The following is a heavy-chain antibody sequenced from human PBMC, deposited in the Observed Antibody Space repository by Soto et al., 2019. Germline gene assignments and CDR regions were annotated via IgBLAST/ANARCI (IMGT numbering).Heavy chain of an antibody. V-gene: IGHV3-23*01. CDR1: GFTFSSYA. CDR3: ARGGADHYQYGMDV. D-gene: IGHD3-10*01. J-gene: IGHJ6*02. Sequence: GGSLRLSCAASGFTFSSYAMSWVRQPPGKRLEWVSSMNGAASSTSYADSAKDRFTMFRDNSKNTLFLEMNNLRAEDTAVYYCARGGADHYQYGMDVWGQGTTVTVSS. CDR2: MNGAASST.